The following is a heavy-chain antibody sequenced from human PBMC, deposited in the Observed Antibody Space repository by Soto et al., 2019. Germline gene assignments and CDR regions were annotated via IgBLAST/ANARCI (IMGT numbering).Heavy chain of an antibody. Sequence: EVQLLESGGGLVQPGGSLRLSCAASGFTFSSYAMSWVLQAPGKGLEWVSAISGSGGSTYYADSVKGRFTISRDNSKNTLNLQMTSLRAEDKAVYYCAKYPQASTVTSAYYFDYWGQGTLVTVSS. CDR1: GFTFSSYA. CDR3: AKYPQASTVTSAYYFDY. D-gene: IGHD4-17*01. J-gene: IGHJ4*02. V-gene: IGHV3-23*01. CDR2: ISGSGGST.